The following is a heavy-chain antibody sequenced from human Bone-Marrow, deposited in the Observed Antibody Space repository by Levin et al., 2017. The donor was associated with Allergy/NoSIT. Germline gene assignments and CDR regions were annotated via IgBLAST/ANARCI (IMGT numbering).Heavy chain of an antibody. Sequence: PGGSLRLSCAASGFTFSSYSMNWVRQAPGKGLEWVSYISSSSSTIYYADSVKGRFTISRDNAKNSLYLQMNSLRAEDTAVYYCASVDTAMDYYYYYGMDVWGQGTTVTVSS. CDR1: GFTFSSYS. V-gene: IGHV3-48*01. J-gene: IGHJ6*02. D-gene: IGHD5-18*01. CDR3: ASVDTAMDYYYYYGMDV. CDR2: ISSSSSTI.